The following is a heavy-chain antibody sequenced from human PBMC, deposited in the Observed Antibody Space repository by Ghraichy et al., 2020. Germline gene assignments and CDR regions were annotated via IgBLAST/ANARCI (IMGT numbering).Heavy chain of an antibody. CDR1: GFTFDDYT. D-gene: IGHD6-13*01. CDR2: ISWDGGST. V-gene: IGHV3-43*01. CDR3: AKDHTLAAAEYYFDY. Sequence: GESLNISCAASGFTFDDYTMHWVRQAPGKGLEWVSLISWDGGSTYYADSVKGRFTISRDNSKNSLYLQMNSLRTEDTALYYCAKDHTLAAAEYYFDYWGQVTLVTVSS. J-gene: IGHJ4*02.